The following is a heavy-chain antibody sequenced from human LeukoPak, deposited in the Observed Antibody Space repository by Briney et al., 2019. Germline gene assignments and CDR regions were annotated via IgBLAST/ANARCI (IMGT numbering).Heavy chain of an antibody. CDR2: IKQDGSEK. CDR1: GFTLSSYW. J-gene: IGHJ4*02. CDR3: ARFDFDWLPFDY. V-gene: IGHV3-7*01. D-gene: IGHD3-9*01. Sequence: PGGSLRLSCAASGFTLSSYWMSWVRQARGKGLEWVANIKQDGSEKYYVDSVKGRFTISRDNAKNSLYLQMNSLRAEDTAVYYCARFDFDWLPFDYWGQGTLVTVSS.